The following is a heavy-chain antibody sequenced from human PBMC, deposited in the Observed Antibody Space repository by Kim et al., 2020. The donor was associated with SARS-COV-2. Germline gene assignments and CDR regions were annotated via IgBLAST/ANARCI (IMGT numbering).Heavy chain of an antibody. V-gene: IGHV1-3*01. CDR3: ARSIKTMVRGVIPPGY. CDR2: INAGNGNT. CDR1: GYTFTSYA. J-gene: IGHJ4*02. D-gene: IGHD3-10*01. Sequence: ASVKVSCKASGYTFTSYAMHWVRQAPGQRLEWMGWINAGNGNTKYSQKFQGRVTITRDTSASTAYMELSSLRSEDTAVYYCARSIKTMVRGVIPPGYWGQGTLVTVSS.